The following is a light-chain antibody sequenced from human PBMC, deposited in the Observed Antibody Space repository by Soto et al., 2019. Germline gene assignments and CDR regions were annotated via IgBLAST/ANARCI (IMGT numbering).Light chain of an antibody. Sequence: DIQMTQSPSSLSASVGDRVTITCQASQDISNYLNWYQQKPGKAPKLLIYAASNLETGVPSRFSGSGSWTDFTFTISSLQPEDIATYYCQQYDNLPSYTFGQGTKLEIK. V-gene: IGKV1-33*01. CDR1: QDISNY. CDR2: AAS. CDR3: QQYDNLPSYT. J-gene: IGKJ2*01.